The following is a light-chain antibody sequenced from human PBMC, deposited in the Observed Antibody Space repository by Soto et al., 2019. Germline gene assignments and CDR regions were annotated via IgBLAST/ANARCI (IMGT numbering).Light chain of an antibody. Sequence: DIQMTQSPSSLSASVGDSVTITCRASQGINKFLAWFQQKPGTAPKSLISTASRLQSGVPSRFSSSGSGTHFTLTINNLQPEDFATYYCQQYESFPLTFGGGTRVEIK. CDR2: TAS. CDR3: QQYESFPLT. CDR1: QGINKF. J-gene: IGKJ4*01. V-gene: IGKV1-16*01.